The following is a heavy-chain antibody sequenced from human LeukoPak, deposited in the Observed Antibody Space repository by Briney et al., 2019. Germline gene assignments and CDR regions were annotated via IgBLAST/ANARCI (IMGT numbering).Heavy chain of an antibody. CDR2: ISGSGALT. CDR3: AREWELLERGFFDY. CDR1: GFTFSSYA. D-gene: IGHD1-26*01. Sequence: SGGSLRLSCAASGFTFSSYAMSWVRQDPGKGLEWVSAISGSGALTYYTDSVKGRFTISRDNSKSTVYLQMNSLRAEDTAVYYCAREWELLERGFFDYWGQGTLVTVSS. V-gene: IGHV3-23*01. J-gene: IGHJ4*02.